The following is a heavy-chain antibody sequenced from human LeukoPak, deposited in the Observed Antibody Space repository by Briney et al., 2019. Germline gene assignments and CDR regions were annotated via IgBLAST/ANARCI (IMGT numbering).Heavy chain of an antibody. V-gene: IGHV4-31*03. D-gene: IGHD3-22*01. Sequence: SQTLSLTCTVSGGSISSCGYYWSWIRQHPGKGLEWIGYIYYSGSTYYNPSLKSRVTISVDTSKNQFSLKLSSVTAADTAVYYCARDSYDSSGYRKFDYWGQGTLATVSS. CDR3: ARDSYDSSGYRKFDY. J-gene: IGHJ4*02. CDR2: IYYSGST. CDR1: GGSISSCGYY.